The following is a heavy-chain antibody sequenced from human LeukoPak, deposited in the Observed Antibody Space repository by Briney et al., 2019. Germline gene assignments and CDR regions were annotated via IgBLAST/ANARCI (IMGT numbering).Heavy chain of an antibody. CDR2: ISYDGSNK. CDR1: GFTFSSYG. V-gene: IGHV3-30*18. J-gene: IGHJ4*02. Sequence: PGRSLRLSCAASGFTFSSYGMHWVRQAPGKGPEWVAVISYDGSNKYYADSVKGRFTISRDNSKNTLYLQMNSLRAEDTAVYYCAKDQYSSGWYSDYWGQGTLVTVSS. CDR3: AKDQYSSGWYSDY. D-gene: IGHD6-19*01.